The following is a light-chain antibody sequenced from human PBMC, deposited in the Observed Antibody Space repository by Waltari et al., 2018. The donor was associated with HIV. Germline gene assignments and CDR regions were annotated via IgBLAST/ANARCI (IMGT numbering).Light chain of an antibody. CDR1: QSISSN. Sequence: IVRTQSPATLSVSPGERVTLSCRASQSISSNLAWYQQKPGQAPRPLIYRASSRATGIPARFSGSGSGTEFTLTISSLQSEDFALYYCQQYNKFPLTFGGGTKVEIK. V-gene: IGKV3-15*01. CDR2: RAS. J-gene: IGKJ4*01. CDR3: QQYNKFPLT.